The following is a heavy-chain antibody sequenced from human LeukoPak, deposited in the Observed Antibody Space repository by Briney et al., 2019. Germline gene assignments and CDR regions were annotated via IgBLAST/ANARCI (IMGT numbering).Heavy chain of an antibody. Sequence: SVKVSCKASGVTLSRYAMSWVRQAPGQGLEWMGGIIPFFGIVDYAQKFQARVTITGDESTSTAYMELSSLRSEDTAVYYCAKGLEITMIRGVRGYYDYAMDVWGKGTTVTVSS. J-gene: IGHJ6*04. V-gene: IGHV1-69*13. CDR1: GVTLSRYA. CDR2: IIPFFGIV. D-gene: IGHD3-10*01. CDR3: AKGLEITMIRGVRGYYDYAMDV.